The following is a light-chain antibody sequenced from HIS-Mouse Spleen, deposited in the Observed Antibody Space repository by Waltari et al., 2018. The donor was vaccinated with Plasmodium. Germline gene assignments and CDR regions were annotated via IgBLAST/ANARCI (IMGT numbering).Light chain of an antibody. V-gene: IGLV2-11*01. Sequence: QSALTQPRSVSGSPGQSVTISCTGTSSDVCGYNYVSCYQQHPGKAPKRMSYDGSKRPSGVADRFAGSKSGNAASLTSSGLEDEDEADYYCCSYAGSNTFVFGTGTKVTVL. CDR3: CSYAGSNTFV. CDR2: DGS. CDR1: SSDVCGYNY. J-gene: IGLJ1*01.